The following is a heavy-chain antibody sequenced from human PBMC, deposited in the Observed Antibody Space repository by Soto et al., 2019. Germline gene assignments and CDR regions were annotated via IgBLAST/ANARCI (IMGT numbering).Heavy chain of an antibody. Sequence: PGGSLRLSCAASGFTFDDYAMHWVRQAPGKGLEWVSGISWNSGSIGYADSVKGRFTISRDNAKNSLYLQMNSLRAEDTALYYCAKAKGTTVTTTDAFDIWGQGTMVTGSS. CDR2: ISWNSGSI. CDR3: AKAKGTTVTTTDAFDI. CDR1: GFTFDDYA. J-gene: IGHJ3*02. D-gene: IGHD4-17*01. V-gene: IGHV3-9*01.